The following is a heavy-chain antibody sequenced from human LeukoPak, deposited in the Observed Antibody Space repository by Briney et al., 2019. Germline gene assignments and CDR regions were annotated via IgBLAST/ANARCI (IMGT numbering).Heavy chain of an antibody. CDR2: ISYDGSNK. CDR1: GFTFRSYG. V-gene: IGHV3-30*19. D-gene: IGHD6-19*01. Sequence: PGSSLRLSCAASGFTFRSYGMHWVRQAPGKGLEWVAVISYDGSNKYYADSVKGRFTISRDNSKNTLYLQMNSPRAEDTAVYYCARDLSTSSGDYYAMDVWGQGTTVTVSS. CDR3: ARDLSTSSGDYYAMDV. J-gene: IGHJ6*02.